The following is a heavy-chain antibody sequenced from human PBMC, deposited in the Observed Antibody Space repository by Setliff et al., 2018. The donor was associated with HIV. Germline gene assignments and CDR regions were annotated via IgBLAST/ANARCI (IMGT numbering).Heavy chain of an antibody. CDR1: GGSISSYY. CDR2: IYYSGST. Sequence: KASETLSLTCTVSGGSISSYYWSWIRQPPGKGLEWIGYIYYSGSTNYNPSPKSRVTISVDTSKNQFSLKLNSVTAADTAVYYCAREDYYDQKGAFDIWGQGTMVTVSS. V-gene: IGHV4-59*01. CDR3: AREDYYDQKGAFDI. D-gene: IGHD3-22*01. J-gene: IGHJ3*02.